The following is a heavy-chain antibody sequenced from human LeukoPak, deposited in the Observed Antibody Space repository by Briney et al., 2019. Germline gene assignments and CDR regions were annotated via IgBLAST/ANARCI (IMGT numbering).Heavy chain of an antibody. CDR3: ANEIRPNDY. Sequence: GGSLRLSCAASGFTFSSYWMTWVRQAPGKGLEWVSAISISGSKTYYADSVKGRFAISRDNSKNTLYLQMNSLRAEDTAVYYCANEIRPNDYWGQGTQVTVSS. V-gene: IGHV3-23*01. CDR1: GFTFSSYW. J-gene: IGHJ4*02. D-gene: IGHD4-17*01. CDR2: ISISGSKT.